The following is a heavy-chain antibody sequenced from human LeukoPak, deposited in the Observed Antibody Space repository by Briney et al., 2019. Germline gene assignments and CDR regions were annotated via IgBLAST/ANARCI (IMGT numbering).Heavy chain of an antibody. CDR1: GFTFSSYS. D-gene: IGHD3-10*01. Sequence: AGGSLRLSCAASGFTFSSYSMNWVRQAPGKGLEWVSAISGSGGSTYYADSVKGRFTISRDNSKNTLYLQMNSLRAEDTAVYYCAKPVGGFGDHYWGQGTLVTVSS. J-gene: IGHJ4*02. CDR2: ISGSGGST. V-gene: IGHV3-23*01. CDR3: AKPVGGFGDHY.